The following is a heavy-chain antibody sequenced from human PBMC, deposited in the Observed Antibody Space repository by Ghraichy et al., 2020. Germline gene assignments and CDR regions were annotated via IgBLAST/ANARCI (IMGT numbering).Heavy chain of an antibody. CDR1: GYSISSGYY. D-gene: IGHD5-18*01. CDR2: IYHSGST. Sequence: SQTLSLTCAVSGYSISSGYYWGWIRQPPGKGLEWIGSIYHSGSTYYNPSLKSRVTISVDTSKNQFSLKLSSVTAADTAVYYCARDRSAMVDYWGQGTLVTVSS. CDR3: ARDRSAMVDY. V-gene: IGHV4-38-2*02. J-gene: IGHJ4*02.